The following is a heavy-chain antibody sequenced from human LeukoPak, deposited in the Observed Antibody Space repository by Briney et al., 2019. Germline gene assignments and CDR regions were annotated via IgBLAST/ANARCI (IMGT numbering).Heavy chain of an antibody. CDR2: INPNIGGT. J-gene: IGHJ4*02. D-gene: IGHD6-13*01. CDR1: LDTFTVYI. Sequence: ASVKVSCKASLDTFTVYIMRWVRQALGQGLEWMGWINPNIGGTNYAQKFQGRVTRTRDTSISTAYMELSRLRSDDTAVYYCARVRLAAVVYDYWGQRTLVTVST. CDR3: ARVRLAAVVYDY. V-gene: IGHV1-2*02.